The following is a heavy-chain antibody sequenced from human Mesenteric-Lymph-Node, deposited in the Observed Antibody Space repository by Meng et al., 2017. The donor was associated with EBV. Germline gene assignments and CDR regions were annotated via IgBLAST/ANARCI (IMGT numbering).Heavy chain of an antibody. V-gene: IGHV4-31*03. CDR2: IHDSGST. J-gene: IGHJ5*02. CDR1: GGSISSGGYY. CDR3: ARASYGSGSPLGESWFDP. D-gene: IGHD3-10*01. Sequence: QVQLQESGPGRVKPYQTRSLTCTVSGGSISSGGYYWSWIRQHPGKGLEWIGYIHDSGSTYYNPSLKSRVTISADTSKNQFSLKLSSVTAADTAVYYCARASYGSGSPLGESWFDPWGQGTLVTVSS.